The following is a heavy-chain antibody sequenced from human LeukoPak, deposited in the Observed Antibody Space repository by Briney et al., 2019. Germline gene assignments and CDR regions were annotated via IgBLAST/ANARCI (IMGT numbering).Heavy chain of an antibody. CDR3: ARDTCGCGSGWHLYWYFDL. V-gene: IGHV3-64*01. J-gene: IGHJ2*01. CDR2: ISSNGGSI. CDR1: EFTFSSYA. Sequence: AGRSLRLSCAASEFTFSSYAMHWVRQAPGKELEYVSAISSNGGSIHYANSVKGRFTISRDNSKNTLYLQMDSLRAEDMAVYYCARDTCGCGSGWHLYWYFDLWGRGTLVTVSS. D-gene: IGHD6-19*01.